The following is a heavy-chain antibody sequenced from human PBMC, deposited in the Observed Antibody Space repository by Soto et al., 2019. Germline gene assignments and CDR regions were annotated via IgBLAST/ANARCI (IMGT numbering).Heavy chain of an antibody. J-gene: IGHJ4*02. CDR2: ISYSGSA. Sequence: PSETLSLTCTVSGASISSGGYYWSWIRQHPGKGLEWIGYISYSGSAYYNPSLKSRVIISVDTSENQFSLKLSSVTAADTAVYYCARATPPGVNPPFDYWGQGTLVTVSS. CDR3: ARATPPGVNPPFDY. V-gene: IGHV4-31*03. D-gene: IGHD2-2*01. CDR1: GASISSGGYY.